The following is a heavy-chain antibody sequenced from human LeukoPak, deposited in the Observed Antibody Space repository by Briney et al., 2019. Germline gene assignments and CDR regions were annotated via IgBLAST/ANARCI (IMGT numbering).Heavy chain of an antibody. J-gene: IGHJ3*02. V-gene: IGHV1-2*02. Sequence: ASVKVSCKASGYTFTGYYMHWVRQAPGQGLEWMGWINPNSGGTNYAQKFQGRVTMTRDTSISPDYMELSRLRSDDTAVYYCARSLPYGSGSYYTDAFDIWGQGTMVTVSS. CDR3: ARSLPYGSGSYYTDAFDI. CDR1: GYTFTGYY. D-gene: IGHD3-10*01. CDR2: INPNSGGT.